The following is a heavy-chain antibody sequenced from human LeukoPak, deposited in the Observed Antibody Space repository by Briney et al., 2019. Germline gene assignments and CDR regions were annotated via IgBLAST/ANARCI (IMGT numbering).Heavy chain of an antibody. CDR2: ISTSSTYI. V-gene: IGHV3-21*01. J-gene: IGHJ3*02. CDR1: GFTFSSYA. D-gene: IGHD3-22*01. Sequence: GGSLKLSCAASGFTFSSYAMNWVRQAPGKGLECVSSISTSSTYIYYADSVKGRFTISRDNAKNSLYLQMDSLRAEDTAVYYCARDGGSGSDDAFDIWGQGTLVTVSS. CDR3: ARDGGSGSDDAFDI.